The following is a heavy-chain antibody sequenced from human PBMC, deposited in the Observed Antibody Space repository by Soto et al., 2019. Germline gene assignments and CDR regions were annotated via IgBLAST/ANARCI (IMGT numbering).Heavy chain of an antibody. D-gene: IGHD2-15*01. CDR2: ISGSGGST. Sequence: PGGSLRLSCAASGFTFSSYAMSWVRQAPGKGLEWVSAISGSGGSTYYADSVKGRFTISRDNSKNTLYLQMNSLRAEDTAVYYCAKGYCSGGSCYLFDSWGQGTLVIVSS. V-gene: IGHV3-23*01. J-gene: IGHJ5*01. CDR1: GFTFSSYA. CDR3: AKGYCSGGSCYLFDS.